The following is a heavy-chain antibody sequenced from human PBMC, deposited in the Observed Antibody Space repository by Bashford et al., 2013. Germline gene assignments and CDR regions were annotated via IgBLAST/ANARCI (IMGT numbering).Heavy chain of an antibody. CDR1: GDSLSSGDYF. CDR3: ARAPVARRLHFDD. V-gene: IGHV4-31*03. J-gene: IGHJ4*02. Sequence: SETLSLTCTVSGDSLSSGDYFLELDPPAPRGRGAWRWIGYIFSTGSTYYNPSLKSRVSISLGPSKTQFSLKLNSLTAADTAVYYCARAPVARRLHFDDWAREPWSPRLL. CDR2: IFSTGST. D-gene: IGHD6-6*01.